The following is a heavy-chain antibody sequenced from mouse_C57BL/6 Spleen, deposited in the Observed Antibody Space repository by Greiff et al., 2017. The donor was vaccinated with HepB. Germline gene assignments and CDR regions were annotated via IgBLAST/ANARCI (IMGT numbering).Heavy chain of an antibody. CDR3: ARSRGGSSPFDD. CDR2: IDPEDGDT. J-gene: IGHJ2*01. Sequence: EVQLQESGAELVKPGASVKLSCTASGFNIKDYYMHWVKQRTEQGLEWIGRIDPEDGDTKYAPKFQGKATITADTSSNTAYLQLSSLTAEDTAVYYCARSRGGSSPFDDWGQGTTRTVSS. CDR1: GFNIKDYY. D-gene: IGHD1-1*01. V-gene: IGHV14-2*01.